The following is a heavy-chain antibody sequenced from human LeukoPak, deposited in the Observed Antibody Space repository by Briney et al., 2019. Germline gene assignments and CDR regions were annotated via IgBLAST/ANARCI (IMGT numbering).Heavy chain of an antibody. D-gene: IGHD6-13*01. CDR1: GFTFSDSY. CDR2: ISSSSTYT. CDR3: ARWPIAAAPPVYYFDY. Sequence: GGSLRLSCAASGFTFSDSYMSWIRQAPGKGLEWVSYISSSSTYTDYAGSVKGRFTISRDNAKNSLYLQMNSLRAEDTAVYYCARWPIAAAPPVYYFDYWGQGTLVTVSS. J-gene: IGHJ4*02. V-gene: IGHV3-11*06.